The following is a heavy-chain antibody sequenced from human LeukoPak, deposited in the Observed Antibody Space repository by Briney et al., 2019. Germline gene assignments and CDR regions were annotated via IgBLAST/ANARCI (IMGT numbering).Heavy chain of an antibody. D-gene: IGHD3-10*01. CDR2: IIVGKGYT. Sequence: AALEVSCKRSGYTFTCHALQLGRPAPGQRLGWMGWIIVGKGYTKHSQKFEGRVTIPQDPSPSQAYMEHSSLRSEDTAVYYCARSSRGEWFGDLSLGYWGQGTLVTVSS. V-gene: IGHV1-3*01. CDR3: ARSSRGEWFGDLSLGY. J-gene: IGHJ4*02. CDR1: GYTFTCHA.